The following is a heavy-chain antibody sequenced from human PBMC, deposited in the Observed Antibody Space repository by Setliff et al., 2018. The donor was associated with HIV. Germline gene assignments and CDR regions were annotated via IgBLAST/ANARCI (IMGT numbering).Heavy chain of an antibody. CDR3: AKDPRAAVATICDF. J-gene: IGHJ4*02. Sequence: GGSLRLSCAASGFTFSTYPMSWVRQAPGKGLEWVAVISYDGSNKYYADSVKGRFTISRDNSKNTLYLQMNSLRAEDTAVYYCAKDPRAAVATICDFWGQGTMVTVSS. V-gene: IGHV3-30*04. CDR2: ISYDGSNK. CDR1: GFTFSTYP. D-gene: IGHD5-12*01.